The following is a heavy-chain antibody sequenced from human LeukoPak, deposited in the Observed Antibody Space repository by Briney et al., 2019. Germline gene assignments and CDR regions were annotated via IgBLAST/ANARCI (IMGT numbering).Heavy chain of an antibody. D-gene: IGHD3-22*01. Sequence: GGSLRLSCAASGFTVSSNYMSWVRQAPGKGLEWVSVIYSGGSTYYADSVKGRSTISRYNSKNTLYLQMNSLRAEDTAVYYCARDSYYDSSGYYYYYGMDVWGLGTTVTVSS. CDR1: GFTVSSNY. CDR3: ARDSYYDSSGYYYYYGMDV. CDR2: IYSGGST. V-gene: IGHV3-53*04. J-gene: IGHJ6*02.